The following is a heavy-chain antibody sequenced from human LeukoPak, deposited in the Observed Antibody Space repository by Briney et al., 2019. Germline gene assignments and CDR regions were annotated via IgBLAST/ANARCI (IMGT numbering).Heavy chain of an antibody. Sequence: SETLSVIPSVSGGSVSSGGYYWSCIRQPPGKGLEYIGYVSYSGSTNYNPSLKSRVTISVDTSKNQFSLKLSSVTAADTAVYYCARHVWLQPFDYW. CDR1: GGSVSSGGYY. CDR3: ARHVWLQPFDY. D-gene: IGHD3-9*01. J-gene: IGHJ4*01. CDR2: VSYSGST. V-gene: IGHV4-61*08.